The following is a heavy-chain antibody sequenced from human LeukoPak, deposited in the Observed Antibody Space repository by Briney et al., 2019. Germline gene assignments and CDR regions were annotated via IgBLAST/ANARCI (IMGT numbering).Heavy chain of an antibody. CDR2: IIPIFGTA. D-gene: IGHD3-22*01. CDR1: GGTFSSYA. Sequence: GASVTVSCTASGGTFSSYAISWVRQAPGQGLEWMGGIIPIFGTANYAQKFQGRVTITADESTSTAYMELSSLRSEDTAVYYCASIRAAVVITDYYYGMDVWGQGTTVTVSS. J-gene: IGHJ6*02. V-gene: IGHV1-69*13. CDR3: ASIRAAVVITDYYYGMDV.